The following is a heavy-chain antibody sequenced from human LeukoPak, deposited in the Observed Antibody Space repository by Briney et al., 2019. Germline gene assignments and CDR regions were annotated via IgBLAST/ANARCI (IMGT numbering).Heavy chain of an antibody. J-gene: IGHJ4*02. CDR2: ISGSGGST. D-gene: IGHD4-17*01. CDR1: GCTFSGYA. Sequence: GGSLRLSCAASGCTFSGYAMSWVRQAPGKGLEWVSAISGSGGSTYYADSVKGRFTISRDNSKNTLYLQMNSLRAEDTAVYYSVATVTILDYWGQGTLVTVSS. CDR3: VATVTILDY. V-gene: IGHV3-23*01.